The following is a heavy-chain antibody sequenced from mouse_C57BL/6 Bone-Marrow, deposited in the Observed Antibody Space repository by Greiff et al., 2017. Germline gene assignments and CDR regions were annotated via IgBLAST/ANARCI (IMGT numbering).Heavy chain of an antibody. CDR1: GYTFTDYY. D-gene: IGHD2-5*01. J-gene: IGHJ3*01. V-gene: IGHV1-19*01. Sequence: EVQLRQPGPVLVKPGASVKMSCKASGYTFTDYYMNWVKQSHGKSLEWIGVINPYNGGTSYNQKFKGKATLTVDKSSSTAYMELNSLTSEDSAVYYCARSGYSNPWFAYWGQGTLVTVSA. CDR3: ARSGYSNPWFAY. CDR2: INPYNGGT.